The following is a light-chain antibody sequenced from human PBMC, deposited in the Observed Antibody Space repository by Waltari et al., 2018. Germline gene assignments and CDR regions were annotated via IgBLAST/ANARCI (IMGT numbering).Light chain of an antibody. J-gene: IGLJ2*01. V-gene: IGLV2-14*03. CDR1: TSDVGAYNY. CDR3: NSYTSSSTLL. CDR2: DVS. Sequence: QSALTQPASVSGSPGQSIPISCPGTTSDVGAYNYVPWYQQHPGKAPRLMIFDVSNRPSGVSNLFSGSKSGNTASLTISGLQAEDEADYYCNSYTSSSTLLFGGGTRLTVL.